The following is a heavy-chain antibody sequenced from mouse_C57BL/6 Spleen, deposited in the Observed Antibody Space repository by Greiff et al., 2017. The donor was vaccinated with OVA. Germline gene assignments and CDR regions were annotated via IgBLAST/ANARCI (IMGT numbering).Heavy chain of an antibody. V-gene: IGHV1-55*01. CDR1: GYTFTSYW. CDR3: ARGGDYDYDTGGYFDY. Sequence: VQLQQPGAELVKPGASVKMSCKASGYTFTSYWITWVKQRPGQGLEWIGDIYPGSGSTNYNEKFKSKATLTVDTSSSTAYMQLSSLTSEDSAVYYGARGGDYDYDTGGYFDYWGQGTTLTVSS. CDR2: IYPGSGST. D-gene: IGHD2-4*01. J-gene: IGHJ2*01.